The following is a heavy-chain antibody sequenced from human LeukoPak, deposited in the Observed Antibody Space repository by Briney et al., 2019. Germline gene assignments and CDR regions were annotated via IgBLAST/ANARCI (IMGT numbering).Heavy chain of an antibody. V-gene: IGHV3-64D*06. CDR1: GFTFSSYA. J-gene: IGHJ4*02. CDR3: ARGIRMPHKDRFGVVILKGLYYFVS. CDR2: ISSNAGST. D-gene: IGHD3-3*01. Sequence: PGGSLRLSCSASGFTFSSYAMHWVRQAPGKGLEYVSAISSNAGSTYYADSVKGRFTISRDNSKNTLYLQMSSLRAEDTAVYYCARGIRMPHKDRFGVVILKGLYYFVSWGRGTLVTVSS.